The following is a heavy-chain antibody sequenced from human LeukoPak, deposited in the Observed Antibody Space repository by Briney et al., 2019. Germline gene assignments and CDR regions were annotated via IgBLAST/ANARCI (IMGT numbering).Heavy chain of an antibody. CDR3: ARLGRRPYYFDY. CDR2: IYYSGST. Sequence: PSETLSLTCTVSGGSISSYYWSWTRQPPGKGLEWIGYIYYSGSTNYNPSLKSRVTISVDTSKNQFSLKLSSVTAADTAVYYCARLGRRPYYFDYWGQGTLVTVSS. V-gene: IGHV4-59*08. J-gene: IGHJ4*02. CDR1: GGSISSYY. D-gene: IGHD3-10*01.